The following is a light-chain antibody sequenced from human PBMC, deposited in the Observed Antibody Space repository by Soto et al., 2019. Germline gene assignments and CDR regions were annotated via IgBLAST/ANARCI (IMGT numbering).Light chain of an antibody. CDR2: DTS. V-gene: IGLV7-46*01. CDR3: LLSYSGARPVV. J-gene: IGLJ2*01. Sequence: QAVVTQEPSLTVSPGGTVTLTCGSSTGAVTSGHYPYWFQQKPGQAPRTLIYDTSNKHSWTPARFSGSLLGGKAALTLSGAQPEDEAEYYCLLSYSGARPVVFGGGIQLTVL. CDR1: TGAVTSGHY.